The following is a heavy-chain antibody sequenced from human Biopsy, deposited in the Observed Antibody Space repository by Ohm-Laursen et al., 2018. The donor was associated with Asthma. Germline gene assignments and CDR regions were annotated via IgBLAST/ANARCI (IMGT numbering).Heavy chain of an antibody. Sequence: SSVKLSCKASGGTFRTYAFNWVRQAPGHGLEWMGGIIPMYGVPKVAQKFQGRVTITADESTSTAYMEMSSLRSEDTAVYYCARVDAIMISGDFYFYSGFDLWGQGTTVRVSS. V-gene: IGHV1-69*01. J-gene: IGHJ6*02. CDR2: IIPMYGVP. CDR1: GGTFRTYA. CDR3: ARVDAIMISGDFYFYSGFDL. D-gene: IGHD3-16*01.